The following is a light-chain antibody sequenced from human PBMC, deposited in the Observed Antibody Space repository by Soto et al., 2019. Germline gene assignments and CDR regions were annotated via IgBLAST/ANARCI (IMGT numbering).Light chain of an antibody. CDR1: SSDVGGHNY. J-gene: IGLJ1*01. CDR2: DVS. Sequence: QSALTQPASVSGSPGQSITISCTGTSSDVGGHNYVSWYQQHPGKAPKLMIYDVSNRPSGVSNRFSGSKSGNTASLTISGLQVEDEADYYCSSYATSGTPYVFATGTKLTVL. CDR3: SSYATSGTPYV. V-gene: IGLV2-14*01.